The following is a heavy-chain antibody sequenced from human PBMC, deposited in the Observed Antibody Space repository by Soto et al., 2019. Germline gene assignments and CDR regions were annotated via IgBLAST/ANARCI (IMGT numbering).Heavy chain of an antibody. Sequence: GGSLRLSCAASGFTFSSYAMSWVRHAPRKGLEWVSAFSGSGGSTYYADSVEGRFTISRDNSKNTLYLQMNSLRAEDTAVYYCATKPPALVRGVITHYWGEGTLVTVS. CDR3: ATKPPALVRGVITHY. CDR2: FSGSGGST. CDR1: GFTFSSYA. J-gene: IGHJ4*02. D-gene: IGHD3-10*01. V-gene: IGHV3-23*01.